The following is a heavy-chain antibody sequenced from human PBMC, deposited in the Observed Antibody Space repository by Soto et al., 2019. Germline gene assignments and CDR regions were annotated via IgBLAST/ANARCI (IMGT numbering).Heavy chain of an antibody. J-gene: IGHJ5*02. CDR1: GGSISSSSYY. V-gene: IGHV4-39*01. Sequence: PLETLSLTCTVSGGSISSSSYYWGWIRQPPGKGLEWIGSIYYSGSTYYNPSLKSRVTISVDTSKNQFSLKLSSVTAADTAVYYCARPHSSSWYGYNWFDPWGQGTLVTVSS. D-gene: IGHD6-13*01. CDR2: IYYSGST. CDR3: ARPHSSSWYGYNWFDP.